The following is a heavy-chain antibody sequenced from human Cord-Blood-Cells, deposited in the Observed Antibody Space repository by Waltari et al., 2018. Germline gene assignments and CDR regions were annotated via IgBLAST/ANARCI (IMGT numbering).Heavy chain of an antibody. CDR2: KWYAGSNK. V-gene: IGHV3-33*01. Sequence: VESGGGVVQPGRSLRLSCAASGFTFSSYGMPWVRQAPGTGLEWVAVKWYAGSNKYYADSVKGRFTISRDNSTNTLYLQMNSLRAEDTAVYYCARAPGGSSWYRWFDPWGQGTLVTVSS. D-gene: IGHD6-13*01. J-gene: IGHJ5*02. CDR3: ARAPGGSSWYRWFDP. CDR1: GFTFSSYG.